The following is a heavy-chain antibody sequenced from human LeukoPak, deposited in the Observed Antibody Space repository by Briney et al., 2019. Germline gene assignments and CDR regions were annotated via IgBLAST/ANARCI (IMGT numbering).Heavy chain of an antibody. J-gene: IGHJ2*01. CDR3: ARKSYYYDSSGYYGPWYFDL. V-gene: IGHV4-34*01. Sequence: SETLSLTCAGYDGSFSGYYWSWIRQPPGKGLEWIGEINHSGSTNYNPSLKSRVTISVDTSKNQFSLKLSSVTAADTAVYYCARKSYYYDSSGYYGPWYFDLWGRGTLVTVSS. CDR1: DGSFSGYY. CDR2: INHSGST. D-gene: IGHD3-22*01.